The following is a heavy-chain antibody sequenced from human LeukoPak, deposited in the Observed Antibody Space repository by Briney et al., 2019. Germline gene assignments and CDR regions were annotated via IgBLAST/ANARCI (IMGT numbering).Heavy chain of an antibody. V-gene: IGHV3-7*01. Sequence: PGGSLRLSCAAPGFTFTTYWRSWVRQAPGKGLEWVANIKQDGTEKYYVDSVKGRFTTSRDNAKNSLYLQMNSLRVEDTAVYYCAKVAKYYYGSETYYFFEHWGQGTPVTASS. CDR1: GFTFTTYW. J-gene: IGHJ4*02. CDR2: IKQDGTEK. CDR3: AKVAKYYYGSETYYFFEH. D-gene: IGHD3-10*01.